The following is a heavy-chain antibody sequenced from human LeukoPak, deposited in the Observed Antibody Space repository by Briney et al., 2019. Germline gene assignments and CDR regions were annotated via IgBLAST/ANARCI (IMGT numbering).Heavy chain of an antibody. Sequence: GGSLRLSCAASGFTFSSYAMHWVRQAPGKGLEWVAVISYDGSNKYYADSVKGRFTISRDNSKNTLYLQMNSLRAEDTAVYYCARELFLSAFDIWGQGTMVTVSS. J-gene: IGHJ3*02. CDR1: GFTFSSYA. CDR3: ARELFLSAFDI. D-gene: IGHD2-21*01. CDR2: ISYDGSNK. V-gene: IGHV3-30*04.